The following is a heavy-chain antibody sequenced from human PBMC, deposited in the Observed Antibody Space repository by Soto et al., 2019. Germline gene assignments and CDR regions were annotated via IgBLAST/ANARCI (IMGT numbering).Heavy chain of an antibody. J-gene: IGHJ4*01. CDR1: GGSINPYY. CDR2: IHSSGSN. D-gene: IGHD1-1*01. V-gene: IGHV4-4*07. Sequence: PSETLSLPCTVSGGSINPYYWNWIRHPAGKGLEWIGRIHSSGSNNYNTSLKSRVTMSVDTSNNQFSLNVNSETAADTAVYFFARDQGRGTRCSQCGDCDYWGQVTLVIV. CDR3: ARDQGRGTRCSQCGDCDY.